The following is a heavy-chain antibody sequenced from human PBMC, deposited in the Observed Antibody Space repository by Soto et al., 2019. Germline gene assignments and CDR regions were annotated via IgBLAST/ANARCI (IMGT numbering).Heavy chain of an antibody. D-gene: IGHD6-19*01. CDR1: GVSISSHY. J-gene: IGHJ4*02. V-gene: IGHV4-59*11. Sequence: SETLSLTCSVSGVSISSHYWSWIRQPPGRGLEWIGYAHYSGSTNYNLSLKSRVTMSVDPTKNLFSLKLTSVTAADTAVYYCAKGGWTNDFWGQGTLVTVSS. CDR3: AKGGWTNDF. CDR2: AHYSGST.